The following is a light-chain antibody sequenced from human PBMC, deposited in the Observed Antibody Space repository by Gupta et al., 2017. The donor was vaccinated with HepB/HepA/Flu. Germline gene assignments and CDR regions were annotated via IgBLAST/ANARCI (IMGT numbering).Light chain of an antibody. CDR2: GAS. CDR3: QQDNNWPRT. J-gene: IGKJ1*01. V-gene: IGKV3-15*01. Sequence: EIVVTQSPATLSVSPGERVTLSCRAGQNFGSNLAWYQQKPGQAPRLLIYGASTRATDIPARFSGSGSGTEFTLTISRLQSEDFAIYFCQQDNNWPRTFGQGTKVEIK. CDR1: QNFGSN.